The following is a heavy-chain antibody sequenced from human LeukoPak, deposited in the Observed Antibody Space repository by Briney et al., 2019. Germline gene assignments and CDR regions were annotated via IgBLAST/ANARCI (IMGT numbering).Heavy chain of an antibody. V-gene: IGHV1-2*02. Sequence: QAPGQGLEWMGWINPNSGGTNYAQKFQGRVTMTRDTSISTAYMELSRLRSDVTAVYYCARDRRPTTRIGESRYDPKRSLHVYCCYGVVVWRRGTTVTVSS. J-gene: IGHJ6*02. D-gene: IGHD5-12*01. CDR3: ARDRRPTTRIGESRYDPKRSLHVYCCYGVVV. CDR2: INPNSGGT.